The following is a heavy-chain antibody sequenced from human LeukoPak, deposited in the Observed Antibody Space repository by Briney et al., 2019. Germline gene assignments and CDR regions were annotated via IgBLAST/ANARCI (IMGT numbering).Heavy chain of an antibody. J-gene: IGHJ4*02. D-gene: IGHD3-10*01. V-gene: IGHV1-69*04. CDR2: IIPVLDIS. Sequence: ASVKVSCKASEDTFSYYAISWVRQAPGQGLEWMGRIIPVLDISNYAQKFQGRVTPTADKSTSTAYMELSSLSSEDTAMYFCSREVALVRGVLPNFDYWGQGTLVTVSS. CDR3: SREVALVRGVLPNFDY. CDR1: EDTFSYYA.